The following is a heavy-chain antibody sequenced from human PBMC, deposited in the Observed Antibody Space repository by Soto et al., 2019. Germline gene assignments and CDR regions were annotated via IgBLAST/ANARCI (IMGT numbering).Heavy chain of an antibody. CDR2: TYYRSKWYN. CDR1: GDSVSSNSAA. Sequence: SQTLSLTCAISGDSVSSNSAAWNWIRQSPSRGLEWLGRTYYRSKWYNDYAVSVKSRITINPDTSKNQFSLQLNSVTPEDTAVYYCARSLSITGTYRHYYYYYGMDVWGKGTTVTGSS. CDR3: ARSLSITGTYRHYYYYYGMDV. D-gene: IGHD1-7*01. V-gene: IGHV6-1*01. J-gene: IGHJ6*04.